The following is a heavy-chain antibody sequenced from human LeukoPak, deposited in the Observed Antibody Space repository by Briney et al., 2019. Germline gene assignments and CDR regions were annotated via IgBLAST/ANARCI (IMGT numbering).Heavy chain of an antibody. Sequence: GASVKVSCKASGYTFTGYYMHWVRQAPGQGLEWMGWINPNSGGTNYAQKFQGRVTMTRDTSISTAYMELSRLRSDDTAVYYCAREEISSGLGIFDYWGQGTLVTVSS. CDR3: AREEISSGLGIFDY. V-gene: IGHV1-2*02. D-gene: IGHD6-19*01. J-gene: IGHJ4*02. CDR1: GYTFTGYY. CDR2: INPNSGGT.